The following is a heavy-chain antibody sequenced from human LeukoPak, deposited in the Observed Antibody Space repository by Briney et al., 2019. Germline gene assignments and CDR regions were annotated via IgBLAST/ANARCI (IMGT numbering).Heavy chain of an antibody. CDR3: ARARYCSGASRYWDFDY. Sequence: GGSLRLSCAASGFTFSYYGMNWVRQAPGKGLEWVSSISSSTSYMYYADSVKGRFTISRDNAMNSLYLQMISLRAEDTAVYYCARARYCSGASRYWDFDYWGQGTLVTVSS. CDR1: GFTFSYYG. J-gene: IGHJ4*02. D-gene: IGHD2-15*01. CDR2: ISSSTSYM. V-gene: IGHV3-21*01.